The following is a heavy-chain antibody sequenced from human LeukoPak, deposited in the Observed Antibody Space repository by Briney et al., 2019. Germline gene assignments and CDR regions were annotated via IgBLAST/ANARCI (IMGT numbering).Heavy chain of an antibody. V-gene: IGHV1-69*05. D-gene: IGHD2-2*01. Sequence: GASVKASCKASGGTFSSYAISWVRQAPGQGLEWMGGIIPIFGTANYAQKFQGRVTITTDESTSTAYMELSSLRSEDTAVYYCAGGAMGEGYCSSTSCYEDAFDIWGQGTMVTVSS. CDR2: IIPIFGTA. CDR3: AGGAMGEGYCSSTSCYEDAFDI. J-gene: IGHJ3*02. CDR1: GGTFSSYA.